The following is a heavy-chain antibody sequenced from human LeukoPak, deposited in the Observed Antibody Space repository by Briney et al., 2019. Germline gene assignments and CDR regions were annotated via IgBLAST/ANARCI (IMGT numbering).Heavy chain of an antibody. V-gene: IGHV3-48*01. CDR1: GLTVSSYS. CDR3: ASDRLGIDP. D-gene: IGHD4-11*01. CDR2: ISSSSSTI. J-gene: IGHJ5*02. Sequence: GGSLRLSCVASGLTVSSYSMNWVRQAPGKGLEWVSYISSSSSTIYYADSVKGRFTISRDNAKNSLDLQMNSLRAEDTAVYYCASDRLGIDPWGQGTLVTVSS.